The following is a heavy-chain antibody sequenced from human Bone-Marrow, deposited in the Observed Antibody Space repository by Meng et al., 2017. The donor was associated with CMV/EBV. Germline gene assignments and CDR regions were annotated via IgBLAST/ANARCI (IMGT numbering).Heavy chain of an antibody. V-gene: IGHV4-4*07. CDR1: GGSISSYY. CDR2: IYTSGST. D-gene: IGHD2-2*01. Sequence: GSLRLSCTVSGGSISSYYWSWIRQPAGKGLEWIGRIYTSGSTNYNPSLKSRVTMSVDTSKNQFSLKLSSVTAADTAVYCCARDWGGYCSSTSCYEVDPWGQGTLVTVSS. CDR3: ARDWGGYCSSTSCYEVDP. J-gene: IGHJ5*02.